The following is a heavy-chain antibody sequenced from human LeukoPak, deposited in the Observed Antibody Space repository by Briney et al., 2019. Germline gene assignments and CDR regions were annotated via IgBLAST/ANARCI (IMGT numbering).Heavy chain of an antibody. CDR2: IYTSGST. CDR3: ARGVRAAPK. CDR1: GGSVNSYY. Sequence: SATLSLTCTVSGGSVNSYYWSWIRQPPGKGLEWIGYIYTSGSTNYNPSLKGRVTISVDTSKNQFSLKLTSVTAADTAVYYCARGVRAAPKWGEGTLVTVSS. J-gene: IGHJ4*02. D-gene: IGHD2-15*01. V-gene: IGHV4-59*02.